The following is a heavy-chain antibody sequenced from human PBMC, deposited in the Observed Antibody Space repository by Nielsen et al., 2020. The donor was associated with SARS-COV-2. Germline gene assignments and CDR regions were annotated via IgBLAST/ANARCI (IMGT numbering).Heavy chain of an antibody. D-gene: IGHD3-16*02. CDR2: MSYDGSNK. V-gene: IGHV3-33*05. CDR1: GFTFSSYG. J-gene: IGHJ4*02. Sequence: GESLKISCAASGFTFSSYGMHWVRQAPGKGPEWVAVMSYDGSNKYYADSVKGRFTISRDNSKNTLYLQMNSVRAEDTAVYYCAKSTGPTFYDYVWGSYRLGSDYWGQGTLVTVSS. CDR3: AKSTGPTFYDYVWGSYRLGSDY.